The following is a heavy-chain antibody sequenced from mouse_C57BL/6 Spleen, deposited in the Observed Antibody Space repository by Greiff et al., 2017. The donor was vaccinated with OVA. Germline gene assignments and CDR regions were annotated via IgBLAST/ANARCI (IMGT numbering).Heavy chain of an antibody. D-gene: IGHD2-5*01. Sequence: VKVVESGAELVKPGASVKLSCKASGYTFTEYTIHWVKQRSGQGLEWIGWFYPGSGSIKYNEKFKDKATLTADKSSSTVYMELSRLTSEDSAVYFCARRWSNYEGFAYWGKGTLVTVSA. CDR1: GYTFTEYT. J-gene: IGHJ3*01. CDR3: ARRWSNYEGFAY. CDR2: FYPGSGSI. V-gene: IGHV1-62-2*01.